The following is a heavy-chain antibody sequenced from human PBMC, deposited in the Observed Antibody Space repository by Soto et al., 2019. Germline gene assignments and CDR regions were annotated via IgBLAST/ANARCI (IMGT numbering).Heavy chain of an antibody. Sequence: GGSLRLSCAASGFSFSSYWMHWVRQGPGKGLEWVAVISYEGSNKYYADSVKGRFTISRDNSKNTLYLQMNSLRAEDTAVYYCARERNTGYDYSYYYGMDVWGQGTTVTVSS. CDR2: ISYEGSNK. D-gene: IGHD5-18*01. CDR1: GFSFSSYW. V-gene: IGHV3-30-3*01. CDR3: ARERNTGYDYSYYYGMDV. J-gene: IGHJ6*02.